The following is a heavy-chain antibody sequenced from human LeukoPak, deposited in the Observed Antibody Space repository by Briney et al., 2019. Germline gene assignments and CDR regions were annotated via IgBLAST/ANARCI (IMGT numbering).Heavy chain of an antibody. CDR3: ARGRDDYIDAFDI. V-gene: IGHV1-8*02. D-gene: IGHD5-24*01. Sequence: ASVKVSCKASGYTFTSYGINWVRQATGQGLEWMGWMNPNTGNTGHAQKFQDRVTMTRNTSISTAYMELSSLRSEDTAVYYCARGRDDYIDAFDIWGQGTMVTVSS. J-gene: IGHJ3*02. CDR1: GYTFTSYG. CDR2: MNPNTGNT.